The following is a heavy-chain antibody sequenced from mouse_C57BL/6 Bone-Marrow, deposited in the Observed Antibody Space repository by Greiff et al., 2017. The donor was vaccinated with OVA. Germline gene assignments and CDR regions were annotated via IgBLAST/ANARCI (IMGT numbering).Heavy chain of an antibody. J-gene: IGHJ4*01. CDR1: GYTFTSYW. Sequence: QVQLQQPGAELVKPGASVKMSCKASGYTFTSYWITWVKQRPGQGLEWIGDIYPRSGNTYYNEKFKGKATLTADKSSSTAYMELRSLTSEDSAVYFCARCGDLGYYAMDYWGQGTSVTVSS. D-gene: IGHD2-13*01. V-gene: IGHV1-55*01. CDR2: IYPRSGNT. CDR3: ARCGDLGYYAMDY.